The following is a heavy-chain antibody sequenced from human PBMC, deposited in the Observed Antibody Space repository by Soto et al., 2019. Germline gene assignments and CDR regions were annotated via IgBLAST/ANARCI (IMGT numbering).Heavy chain of an antibody. Sequence: EVQLLESGGGLVQPGGSLRLSCAASGFTFSSYAMSWVRQAPGKGLEWVSAISGSGGSTYYADSVKGRCTISRDNSKNTLYLQRNSLRAEDTAVYYCAKDSGGYYDSSGYLLFDYWGQGTLVTVSS. J-gene: IGHJ4*02. CDR1: GFTFSSYA. CDR2: ISGSGGST. V-gene: IGHV3-23*01. CDR3: AKDSGGYYDSSGYLLFDY. D-gene: IGHD3-22*01.